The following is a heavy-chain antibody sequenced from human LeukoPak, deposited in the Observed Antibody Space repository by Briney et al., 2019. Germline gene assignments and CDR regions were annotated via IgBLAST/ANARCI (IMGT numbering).Heavy chain of an antibody. V-gene: IGHV4-4*07. Sequence: TPSETLSLTCTVSGGFIRNYYWSWIRQSAGKGLDWIGRIHTSGSTDCYPSLKSRVTMSVDTSKNQISLRLSSVTAADTAVYYCARVPRYCTKGVCYSYFDYWGQGTLVTVSS. D-gene: IGHD2-8*01. CDR2: IHTSGST. J-gene: IGHJ4*02. CDR3: ARVPRYCTKGVCYSYFDY. CDR1: GGFIRNYY.